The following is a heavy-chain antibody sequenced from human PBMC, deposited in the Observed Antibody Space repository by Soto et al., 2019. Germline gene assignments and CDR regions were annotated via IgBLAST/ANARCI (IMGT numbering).Heavy chain of an antibody. V-gene: IGHV4-39*01. CDR1: GGSISSSSYY. J-gene: IGHJ4*02. Sequence: SETLSLTCTVSGGSISSSSYYWGWIRQPPGKGLEWIGSIYYSGSTYYNPSLKSRVTISVDTSKNQFSLNLSSVTAADTAVYFCARHPNLRGLLDGDYFDYWGQGTLVTVSS. D-gene: IGHD3-10*01. CDR2: IYYSGST. CDR3: ARHPNLRGLLDGDYFDY.